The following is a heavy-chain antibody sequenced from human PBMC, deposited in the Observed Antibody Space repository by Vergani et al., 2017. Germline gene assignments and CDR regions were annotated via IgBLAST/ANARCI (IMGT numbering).Heavy chain of an antibody. CDR2: ISYDGSNK. D-gene: IGHD3-10*01. V-gene: IGHV3-30*03. Sequence: QVQLVESGGGVVQPGRSLRLSCAASGFTFSSYGMHWVRQAPGKGLEWVAVISYDGSNKYYADSVKGRFTISRDNSKNTLYLQMNSLRAEDTAVYYCATNPPYYYGSGSYYIGDVWGQGTTVTVSS. J-gene: IGHJ6*02. CDR1: GFTFSSYG. CDR3: ATNPPYYYGSGSYYIGDV.